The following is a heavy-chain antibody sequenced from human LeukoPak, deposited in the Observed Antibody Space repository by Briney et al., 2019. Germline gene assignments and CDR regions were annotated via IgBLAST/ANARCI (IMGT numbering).Heavy chain of an antibody. J-gene: IGHJ3*02. Sequence: SETLSLTCTVSGGSISSGGHYWSWIRQHPGKGLEWIGYIYYSGSTYYNPSLESRVIISVDTSKNQFSLKLSSVTAADTAVYYCARDTWFGGLLWAFEIWGQGTMVTVSS. CDR1: GGSISSGGHY. CDR2: IYYSGST. CDR3: ARDTWFGGLLWAFEI. V-gene: IGHV4-31*03. D-gene: IGHD3-10*01.